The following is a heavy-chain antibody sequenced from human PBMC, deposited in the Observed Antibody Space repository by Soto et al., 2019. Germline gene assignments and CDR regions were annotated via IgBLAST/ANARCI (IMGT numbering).Heavy chain of an antibody. CDR1: GGSVSSGSYY. CDR3: ARVRRDAFDI. J-gene: IGHJ3*02. CDR2: IYYSGST. Sequence: QVQLQESGPGLVKPSETLSLTCTVSGGSVSSGSYYWSWIRQPPGKGLEWIGYIYYSGSTNYNPSLKSRVTISVDTSKNQFSLKLSSVTAADTAVYYCARVRRDAFDIWGQGTMVTFSS. V-gene: IGHV4-61*01.